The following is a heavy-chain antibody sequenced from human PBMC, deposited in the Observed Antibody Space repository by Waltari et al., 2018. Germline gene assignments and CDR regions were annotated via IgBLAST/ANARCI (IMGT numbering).Heavy chain of an antibody. V-gene: IGHV4-4*09. J-gene: IGHJ4*02. CDR1: GGSISSYY. Sequence: QVQLQESGPGLVKPSETLSLTCPVSGGSISSYYWSWIRQPPGKGLEWIGYIYTSGSTNYNPSLKSRVTISVDTSKNQFSLKLSSVTAADTAVYYCASGGYSYGYQQWGQGTLVTVSS. CDR3: ASGGYSYGYQQ. CDR2: IYTSGST. D-gene: IGHD5-18*01.